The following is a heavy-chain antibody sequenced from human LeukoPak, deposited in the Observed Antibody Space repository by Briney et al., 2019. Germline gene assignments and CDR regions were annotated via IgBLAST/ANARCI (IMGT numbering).Heavy chain of an antibody. V-gene: IGHV3-21*01. CDR1: GFTFSIYS. D-gene: IGHD1-1*01. CDR3: ARDSDWNDIFDY. Sequence: GSLRLSCAASGFTFSIYSMNWVRQAPGKGLEWVSSISSSSSTYIYYADSVKGRFTISRDNAKNSLYLQMNSLRAEDTAVYYCARDSDWNDIFDYWGQGTLVTVSS. CDR2: ISSSSSTYI. J-gene: IGHJ4*02.